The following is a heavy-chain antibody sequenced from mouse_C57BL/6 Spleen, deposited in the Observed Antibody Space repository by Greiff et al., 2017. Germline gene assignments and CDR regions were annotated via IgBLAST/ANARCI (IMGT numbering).Heavy chain of an antibody. J-gene: IGHJ2*01. D-gene: IGHD4-1*01. Sequence: EVKLMESGPELVKPGASVKISCKASGYSFTGYYMNWVKQSPEKSLEWIGEINPSTGGTTYNQKFKAKATLTVDKSSSTAYMQLKSLTSEDSAVYYCALTGRGYWGQGTTLTVSS. V-gene: IGHV1-42*01. CDR3: ALTGRGY. CDR2: INPSTGGT. CDR1: GYSFTGYY.